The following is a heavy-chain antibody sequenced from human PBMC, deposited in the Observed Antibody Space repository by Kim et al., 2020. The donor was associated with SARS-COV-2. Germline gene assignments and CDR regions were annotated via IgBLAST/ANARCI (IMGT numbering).Heavy chain of an antibody. J-gene: IGHJ6*02. CDR1: GFTFSSYG. V-gene: IGHV3-33*01. Sequence: GGSLRLSCAASGFTFSSYGMHWVRQAPGKGLEWVAVIWYDGSNKYYADSVKGRFTISRDNSKNTLYLQMNSLRAEDTAVYYCAREGRGYCSSTSCYGGGYYYGMDVWGQGTTVTVSS. CDR3: AREGRGYCSSTSCYGGGYYYGMDV. CDR2: IWYDGSNK. D-gene: IGHD2-2*01.